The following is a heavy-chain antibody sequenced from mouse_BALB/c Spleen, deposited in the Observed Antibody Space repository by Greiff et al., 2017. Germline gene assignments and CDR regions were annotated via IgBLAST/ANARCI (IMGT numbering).Heavy chain of an antibody. CDR1: GYSFTSYW. V-gene: IGHV1-5*01. Sequence: VQLQQSGTVLARPGASVKMSCKASGYSFTSYWMHWVKQRPGQGLEWIGAIYPGNSDTSYNQKFKGKAKLTAVTSASTAYMELSSLTNEDSAVYYCTSEPERIYYGYDDGAWFAYWGQGTLVTVSA. D-gene: IGHD2-2*01. J-gene: IGHJ3*01. CDR3: TSEPERIYYGYDDGAWFAY. CDR2: IYPGNSDT.